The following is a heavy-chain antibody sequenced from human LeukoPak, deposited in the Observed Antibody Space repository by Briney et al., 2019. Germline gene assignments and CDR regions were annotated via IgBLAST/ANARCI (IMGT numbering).Heavy chain of an antibody. CDR3: AKDRDYYDSSAFDP. D-gene: IGHD3-22*01. V-gene: IGHV3-23*01. Sequence: GGSLRLSCAASGFTFSSYSMNWVRQAPGKGLEWVSAISGSGGSTYYADSVKGRFTISRDNSKNTLYLQMNSLRAEDTAVYYCAKDRDYYDSSAFDPWGQGTLVTVSS. CDR1: GFTFSSYS. CDR2: ISGSGGST. J-gene: IGHJ5*02.